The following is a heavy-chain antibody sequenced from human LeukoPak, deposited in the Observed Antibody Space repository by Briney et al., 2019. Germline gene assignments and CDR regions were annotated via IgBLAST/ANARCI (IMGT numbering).Heavy chain of an antibody. D-gene: IGHD3-22*01. CDR2: ISYIGNT. CDR1: GYSISNGYY. CDR3: ARGVSGYYSTFYYYYYMDV. Sequence: SETLSLTCTVSGYSISNGYYWGWIRQPPGKGLEWIGYISYIGNTNYNPSLKSRVTISVDTSKNQFSLKLSSVTAADTAVYYCARGVSGYYSTFYYYYYMDVWGKGTTVTVSS. J-gene: IGHJ6*03. V-gene: IGHV4-59*01.